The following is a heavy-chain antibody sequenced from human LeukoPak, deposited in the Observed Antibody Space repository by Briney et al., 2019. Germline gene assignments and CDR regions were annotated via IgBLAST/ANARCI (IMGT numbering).Heavy chain of an antibody. CDR1: GGSIGNYY. J-gene: IGHJ4*02. D-gene: IGHD1-7*01. CDR3: ARQLGITATYFDY. CDR2: IYYSGST. V-gene: IGHV4-59*08. Sequence: APETLSLTCTVSGGSIGNYYWSWIRQPPGKGLEWIGYIYYSGSTNYNPSLKSRVTISVDTSKNQLSLKLSAVTAADTAVYYCARQLGITATYFDYWGQGTLVTVSS.